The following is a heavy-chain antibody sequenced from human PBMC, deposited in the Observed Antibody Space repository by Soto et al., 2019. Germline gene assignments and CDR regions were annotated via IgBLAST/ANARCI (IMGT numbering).Heavy chain of an antibody. J-gene: IGHJ4*02. CDR2: ISGSGGST. D-gene: IGHD6-13*01. V-gene: IGHV3-23*01. Sequence: EVQLLESGGGLVQPGGSLRLSCAASGFTFSSYAMSWVRQAPGKGLEWVSAISGSGGSTYYADSVKGRFTISRDNSKNTLYLQMNRLRAEDTAVYYCAKGDLGVAAAGTHYFDYWGQGTLVTVSS. CDR3: AKGDLGVAAAGTHYFDY. CDR1: GFTFSSYA.